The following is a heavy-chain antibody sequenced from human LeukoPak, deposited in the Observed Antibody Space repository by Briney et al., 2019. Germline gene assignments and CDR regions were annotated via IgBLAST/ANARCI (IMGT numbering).Heavy chain of an antibody. Sequence: PGGSLRLSCAASGFTFSSYAMSWVRQAPGKGLEWVSVISGSSDITYYADSVKGRFTISRDNSKNTLYVQMNSLRAEDTAVYYCAKSPGHDTYDIDFWGQGTLVTVSS. CDR2: ISGSSDIT. CDR1: GFTFSSYA. V-gene: IGHV3-23*01. J-gene: IGHJ4*02. D-gene: IGHD5-18*01. CDR3: AKSPGHDTYDIDF.